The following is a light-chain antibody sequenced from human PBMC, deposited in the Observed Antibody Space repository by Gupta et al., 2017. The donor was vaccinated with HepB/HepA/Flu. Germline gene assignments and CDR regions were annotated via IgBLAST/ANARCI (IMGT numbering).Light chain of an antibody. CDR1: SSDVGAYNH. Sequence: QSALTQPASESASPGQSITISCSGTSSDVGAYNHVSWYQQHPGKVPKLVIFDVSKRPSGVSNRFSGSKSGNTASLTISGLQTEDEADYYCSSFTTSNTMLFGGGTKLTVL. CDR2: DVS. CDR3: SSFTTSNTML. V-gene: IGLV2-14*03. J-gene: IGLJ2*01.